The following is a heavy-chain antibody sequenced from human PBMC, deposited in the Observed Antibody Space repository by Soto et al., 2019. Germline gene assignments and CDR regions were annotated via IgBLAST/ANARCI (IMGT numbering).Heavy chain of an antibody. V-gene: IGHV4-59*01. D-gene: IGHD4-17*01. CDR2: IYYSGST. J-gene: IGHJ4*02. CDR3: ARVGGDYGLGYFDY. CDR1: GGSISSYY. Sequence: SETLSLTCTVSGGSISSYYWSWIRQPPGKGLEWIGYIYYSGSTNYNPSLKSRVTISVDTSKNQFSLKLSSVTAADTAVYYCARVGGDYGLGYFDYWGQGTLVTVSS.